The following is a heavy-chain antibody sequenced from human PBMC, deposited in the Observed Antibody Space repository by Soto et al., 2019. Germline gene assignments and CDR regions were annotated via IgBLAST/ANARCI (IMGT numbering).Heavy chain of an antibody. CDR1: GFTFRSYA. CDR3: AKITYGGNSGPFDY. D-gene: IGHD4-17*01. J-gene: IGHJ4*02. CDR2: ISGSGGST. V-gene: IGHV3-23*01. Sequence: EVQLLESGGGLVQPGGSLRLSCAASGFTFRSYAMSWVRQAPGKGLEWVSAISGSGGSTYYADSVKGRFTISRDNSKNTLYLQMNSLRAEDTAVDYCAKITYGGNSGPFDYWGQGTLVTVSS.